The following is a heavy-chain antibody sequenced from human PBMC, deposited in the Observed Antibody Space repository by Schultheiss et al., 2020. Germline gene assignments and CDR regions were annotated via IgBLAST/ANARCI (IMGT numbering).Heavy chain of an antibody. Sequence: GESLKISCAASGFTFSSYSMNWVRQAPGKRLEWVSYIYSSGSTIYYADSVKGRFTISRDNAKNSLYLQMNSLRAEDTAVYYCARSPRAGGYNRANAFDIWGHGTMVTASS. CDR3: ARSPRAGGYNRANAFDI. V-gene: IGHV3-48*04. J-gene: IGHJ3*02. CDR2: IYSSGSTI. D-gene: IGHD1-14*01. CDR1: GFTFSSYS.